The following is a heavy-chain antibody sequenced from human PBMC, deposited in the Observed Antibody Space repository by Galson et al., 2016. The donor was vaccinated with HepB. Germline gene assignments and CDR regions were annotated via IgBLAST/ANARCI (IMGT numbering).Heavy chain of an antibody. CDR3: AKVVGRLGTGGDSFDM. CDR2: ISGSVVNT. D-gene: IGHD3-10*01. V-gene: IGHV3-23*01. J-gene: IGHJ3*02. CDR1: GFTFSSYT. Sequence: SLRLSCAASGFTFSSYTMSWVRQAPGKGLEWVSVISGSVVNTHYADSVKGRFTISRDNSKNTLYLQMNSLRAEDMAVYYCAKVVGRLGTGGDSFDMWGQGTMLTVSS.